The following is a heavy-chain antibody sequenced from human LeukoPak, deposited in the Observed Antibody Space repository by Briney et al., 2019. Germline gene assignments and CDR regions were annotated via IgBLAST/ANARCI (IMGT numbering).Heavy chain of an antibody. CDR2: IYYTGST. CDR1: GGSISSSSYY. V-gene: IGHV4-39*07. Sequence: PSETLSLTYTVSGGSISSSSYYWGWIRQPPGKGLEWIGSIYYTGSTNYNPSLKSRVTISVDRSKNQFSLKLTSVTAEDTAVYYCARINSGWYFDYWGQGTLVTVSS. J-gene: IGHJ4*02. CDR3: ARINSGWYFDY. D-gene: IGHD6-19*01.